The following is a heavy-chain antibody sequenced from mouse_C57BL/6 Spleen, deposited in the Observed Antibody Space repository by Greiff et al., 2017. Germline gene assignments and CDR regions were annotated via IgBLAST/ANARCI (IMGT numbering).Heavy chain of an antibody. CDR2: INPYNGGT. CDR1: GYTFTDYY. V-gene: IGHV1-19*01. D-gene: IGHD2-3*01. J-gene: IGHJ3*01. Sequence: EVQLQQSGPVLVKPGASVKMSCKASGYTFTDYYMNWVKQSHGKSLEWIGVINPYNGGTSYNQKFKGKATLTVDKSSSTAYMELNSLTSEDSAVYYCARGNDGYAWFAYWGQGTLVTVSA. CDR3: ARGNDGYAWFAY.